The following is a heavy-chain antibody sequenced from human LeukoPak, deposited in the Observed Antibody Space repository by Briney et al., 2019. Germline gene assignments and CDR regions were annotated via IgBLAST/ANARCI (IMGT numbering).Heavy chain of an antibody. V-gene: IGHV3-7*01. CDR2: GKEDETEK. Sequence: GGSLRLSCAASGFTFSSYAMSWVRQAPGKGLEWVATGKEDETEKDYVDSVRGRFTIFTDNAKNSLYLQMNSLRPEDTAVYYCVKNNGWLQLGDWGQGTLVTVSS. CDR3: VKNNGWLQLGD. CDR1: GFTFSSYA. J-gene: IGHJ4*02. D-gene: IGHD5-24*01.